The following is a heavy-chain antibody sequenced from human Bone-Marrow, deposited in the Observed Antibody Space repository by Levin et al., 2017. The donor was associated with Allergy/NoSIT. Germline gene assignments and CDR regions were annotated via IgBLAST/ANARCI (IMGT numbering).Heavy chain of an antibody. D-gene: IGHD1-26*01. CDR2: IRSRTYGGTA. V-gene: IGHV3-49*04. CDR1: GFIFVDHA. Sequence: PGGSLRLSCTASGFIFVDHAVSWVRQAPGKGLEWVGFIRSRTYGGTAEYAASVKGRFTISRDNSESTAYLQMNSLKTEDTAVYYCSRGLTEVGARYYFDPWGHGTLVTVSS. J-gene: IGHJ4*01. CDR3: SRGLTEVGARYYFDP.